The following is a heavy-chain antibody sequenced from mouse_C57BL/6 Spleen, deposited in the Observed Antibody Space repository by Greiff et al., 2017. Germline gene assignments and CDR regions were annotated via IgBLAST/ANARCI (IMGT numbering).Heavy chain of an antibody. Sequence: EVKLMESGGGLVKPGGSLKLSCAASGFTFSDYGMHWVRQAPEKGLEWVAYISSGSSTIYYADTVKGRFTISRDNAKNTLFLQMTRLRSEDTAMYYCARRFTLDYWGQGTTLTVSS. J-gene: IGHJ2*01. CDR1: GFTFSDYG. CDR2: ISSGSSTI. V-gene: IGHV5-17*01. CDR3: ARRFTLDY.